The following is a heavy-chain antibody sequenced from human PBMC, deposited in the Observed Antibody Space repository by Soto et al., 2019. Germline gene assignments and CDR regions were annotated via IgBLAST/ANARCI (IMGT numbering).Heavy chain of an antibody. J-gene: IGHJ4*02. Sequence: SSETLSLTCAVSGGSLSSYFWSWIRQPPGKGLEWVGCIYDSGSTKYNPSLRSRVSLSVDMSKNQFSLRLTSVTAADTAVYYCAMGQLWSRDFDYWGPGALVTVSS. V-gene: IGHV4-59*01. CDR3: AMGQLWSRDFDY. CDR1: GGSLSSYF. CDR2: IYDSGST. D-gene: IGHD3-10*01.